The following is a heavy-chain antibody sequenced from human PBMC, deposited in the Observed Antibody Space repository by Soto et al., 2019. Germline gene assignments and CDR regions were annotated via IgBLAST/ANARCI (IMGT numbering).Heavy chain of an antibody. CDR2: INHSGST. D-gene: IGHD4-17*01. J-gene: IGHJ6*03. Sequence: QVQLQQWGAGLLKPSETLSLTCAVYGGSFSGYYWSWIRQPPGTGLEWMGEINHSGSTNYNPSLKSRVTISVDTSKNQFSLKLSSVTAADTAVYYCARGPPGTSTVTTPYYMDVWGKGTTVTVSS. V-gene: IGHV4-34*01. CDR3: ARGPPGTSTVTTPYYMDV. CDR1: GGSFSGYY.